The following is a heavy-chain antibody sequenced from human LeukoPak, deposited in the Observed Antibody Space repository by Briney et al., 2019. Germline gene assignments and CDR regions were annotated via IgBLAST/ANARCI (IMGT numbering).Heavy chain of an antibody. D-gene: IGHD3-9*01. Sequence: GASVKVSCKASGYSFTSCYMTWVRQAPGQGLEWMGWISGYNGKTNYAQKLQGRVTMTTDTSTSTAYMELRNLGSDDTAVYYCARTRDYFDTSRYFDYWGQGTPVTVSS. J-gene: IGHJ4*02. CDR2: ISGYNGKT. CDR3: ARTRDYFDTSRYFDY. V-gene: IGHV1-18*04. CDR1: GYSFTSCY.